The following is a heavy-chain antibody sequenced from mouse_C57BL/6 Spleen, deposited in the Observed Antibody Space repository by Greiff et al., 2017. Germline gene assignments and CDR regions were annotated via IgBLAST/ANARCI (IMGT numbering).Heavy chain of an antibody. CDR3: ARSDYYGSNYAMDY. CDR2: IYPGDGDT. CDR1: GYAFSSYW. Sequence: VQGVESGAELVKPGASVKISCKASGYAFSSYWMNWVKQRPGKGLEWIGQIYPGDGDTNYNGKFKGKATLTSDKSSSTAYMQLSSLTSEDSAVYFCARSDYYGSNYAMDYWGQGTSVTVSS. V-gene: IGHV1-80*01. J-gene: IGHJ4*01. D-gene: IGHD1-1*01.